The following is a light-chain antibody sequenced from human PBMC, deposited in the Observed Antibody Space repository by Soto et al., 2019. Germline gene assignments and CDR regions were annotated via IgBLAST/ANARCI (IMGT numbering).Light chain of an antibody. CDR1: QAVGTW. CDR3: QQGASFPRT. Sequence: DLQMTQAPSSVSASVGDTVTITCRASQAVGTWLAWYQQKPGGAPTLLIYAASTLQSGVPSRFSGSGSGTDFTLTIRSLQPEDFATYYCQQGASFPRTFGGGTKVDIK. J-gene: IGKJ4*01. CDR2: AAS. V-gene: IGKV1-12*01.